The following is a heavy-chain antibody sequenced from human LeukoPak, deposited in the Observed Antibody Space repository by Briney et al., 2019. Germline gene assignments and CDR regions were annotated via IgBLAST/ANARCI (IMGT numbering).Heavy chain of an antibody. V-gene: IGHV4-59*01. J-gene: IGHJ5*02. CDR2: IYYTGST. CDR3: ARRMTVSVTNWFDP. CDR1: GASISSSF. D-gene: IGHD5/OR15-5a*01. Sequence: SETLSLTCTVSGASISSSFWTWIRQSPGKGLEWLAYIYYTGSTNLNPSLKSRLTISVDTSKNQFSLRLGSVTAADTAIYYCARRMTVSVTNWFDPWGQGTLVTVSS.